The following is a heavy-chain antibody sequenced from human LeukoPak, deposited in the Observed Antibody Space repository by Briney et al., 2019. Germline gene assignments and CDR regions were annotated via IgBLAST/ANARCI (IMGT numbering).Heavy chain of an antibody. Sequence: GGSLRLSCAASGFTFSSYDMHWVRQATGKGLEWVSAIGTAGDTYYPGSVKGRFTISRENAKNSLYLQMNSLRAGDTAVYYCARGRYYDSSGYYYFDYWGQGTLVTVSS. D-gene: IGHD3-22*01. CDR1: GFTFSSYD. J-gene: IGHJ4*02. V-gene: IGHV3-13*01. CDR2: IGTAGDT. CDR3: ARGRYYDSSGYYYFDY.